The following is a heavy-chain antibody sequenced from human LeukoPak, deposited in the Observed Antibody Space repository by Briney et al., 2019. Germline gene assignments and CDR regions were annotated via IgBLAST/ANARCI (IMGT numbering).Heavy chain of an antibody. J-gene: IGHJ4*02. Sequence: ASVKVPCKASGYTFTGYYMHWVRQAPGQGLEWMGRINPNSGGTNYAQKFQGRVTMTRDTSISTAYKELSRLRSDVTAVYYCARGKPIAYYYDSSGQRGDYWGQGTLVTVSS. D-gene: IGHD3-22*01. V-gene: IGHV1-2*06. CDR1: GYTFTGYY. CDR2: INPNSGGT. CDR3: ARGKPIAYYYDSSGQRGDY.